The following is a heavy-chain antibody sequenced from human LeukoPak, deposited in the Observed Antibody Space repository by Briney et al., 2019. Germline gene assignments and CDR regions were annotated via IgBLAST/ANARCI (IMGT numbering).Heavy chain of an antibody. CDR3: ARGFYDSSGGDY. CDR2: ISSSSSYI. D-gene: IGHD3-22*01. V-gene: IGHV3-21*01. Sequence: GGSLRLSCAASGFTFSSYSMNWVRQAPGKGLEWVSSISSSSSYIYYADSVKGRFTISRDNAKNSLYLQMNSLGAEDTAVYYCARGFYDSSGGDYWGQGTLVTVSS. J-gene: IGHJ4*02. CDR1: GFTFSSYS.